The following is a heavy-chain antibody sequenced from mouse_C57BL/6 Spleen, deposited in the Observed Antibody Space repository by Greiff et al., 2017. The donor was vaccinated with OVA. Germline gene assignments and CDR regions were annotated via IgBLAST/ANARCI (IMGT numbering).Heavy chain of an antibody. CDR2: IYPGGGYT. D-gene: IGHD2-4*01. V-gene: IGHV1-63*01. CDR1: GYTFTNYW. J-gene: IGHJ2*01. CDR3: ARRKGIYYDYDGDFDY. Sequence: VQLRQSGAELVRPGTSVKMSCKASGYTFTNYWIGWAKQRPGHGLEWIGDIYPGGGYTNYNEKFKGKATLTADKSSSTAYMQFSSLTSEDSAIYYCARRKGIYYDYDGDFDYWGQGTTLTVSS.